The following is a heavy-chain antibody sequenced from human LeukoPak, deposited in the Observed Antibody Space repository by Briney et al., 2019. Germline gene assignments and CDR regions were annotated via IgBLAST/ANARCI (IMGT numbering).Heavy chain of an antibody. Sequence: PGGSLRLSCAASGFTFSSYAMGWVRQAPGKGLEWVSAISGSGGSTYYADSVKGRFTISRDNSKNTLYLQMNSLRAEDTAVYYCANVRIYPRGSGFDYWGQGTLVTVSS. J-gene: IGHJ4*02. CDR3: ANVRIYPRGSGFDY. V-gene: IGHV3-23*01. D-gene: IGHD3-22*01. CDR1: GFTFSSYA. CDR2: ISGSGGST.